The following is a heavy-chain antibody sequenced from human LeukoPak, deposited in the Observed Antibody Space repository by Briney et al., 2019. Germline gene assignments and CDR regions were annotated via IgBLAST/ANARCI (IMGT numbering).Heavy chain of an antibody. CDR3: ARVGAVAGTWYYYYYMDV. Sequence: SETLSLTCTVSGGSISSYYWSWIRQPAGTALEWIGRIYTSGTITYNPSLKSRVTISVDTSKNQFSLKLSSVTAADTAVYYCARVGAVAGTWYYYYYMDVWGKGTTVTVSS. CDR2: IYTSGTI. V-gene: IGHV4-4*07. J-gene: IGHJ6*03. D-gene: IGHD6-19*01. CDR1: GGSISSYY.